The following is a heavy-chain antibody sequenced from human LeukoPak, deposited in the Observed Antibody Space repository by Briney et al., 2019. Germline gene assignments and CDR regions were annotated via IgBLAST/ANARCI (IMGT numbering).Heavy chain of an antibody. CDR1: GCTFRSYD. CDR2: ISSSGSTI. CDR3: ARGGGNLEWLLSFFVPPGGYYFDY. D-gene: IGHD3-3*01. Sequence: PPGGSLRPSCAASGCTFRSYDMNWVRQAPGKRLEWASYISSSGSTIYYADSVKGRFTISRDNAKNSLYLQMNSLRAEDTAVYYCARGGGNLEWLLSFFVPPGGYYFDYWGQGTLVTVSS. J-gene: IGHJ4*02. V-gene: IGHV3-48*03.